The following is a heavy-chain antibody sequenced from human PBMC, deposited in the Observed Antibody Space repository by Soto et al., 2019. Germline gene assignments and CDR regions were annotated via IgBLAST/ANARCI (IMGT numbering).Heavy chain of an antibody. CDR2: ISSSSSYI. Sequence: GGSLRLSCAASGFTFSSYGMNWVRQAPGKGLEWVSSISSSSSYIYYADSVKGRFTISRDNAKNSLYLQMNSLRAEDTAVYYCAREPPDDFWSGYYRGAFDIWGQGTMVTVSS. J-gene: IGHJ3*02. CDR1: GFTFSSYG. D-gene: IGHD3-3*01. V-gene: IGHV3-21*01. CDR3: AREPPDDFWSGYYRGAFDI.